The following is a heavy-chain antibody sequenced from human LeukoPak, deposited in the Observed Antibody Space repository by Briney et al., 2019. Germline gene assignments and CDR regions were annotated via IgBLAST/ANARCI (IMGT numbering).Heavy chain of an antibody. CDR2: IDRPAKSYAT. D-gene: IGHD1-26*01. CDR3: TRDRGTYNWLDP. V-gene: IGHV3-73*01. CDR1: GFTLSDSA. Sequence: GGSLRLSCAASGFTLSDSAIHWVRQAPGKGLEWVGLIDRPAKSYATAYGASVGGRFTISRDDSKNTAYLQMDSLKTEDTALYYCTRDRGTYNWLDPWGQGTLVTVSS. J-gene: IGHJ5*02.